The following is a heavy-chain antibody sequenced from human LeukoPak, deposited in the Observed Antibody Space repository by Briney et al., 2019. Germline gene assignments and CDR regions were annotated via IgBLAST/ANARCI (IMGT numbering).Heavy chain of an antibody. V-gene: IGHV4-34*01. CDR3: ARTGIVVVVAATSGWFDP. CDR1: GGSFSGCY. CDR2: INHSGST. Sequence: SETLSLTCAVYGGSFSGCYWSWIRQPPGKGLEWIGEINHSGSTNYNPSLKSRVTISVDTSKNQFSLKLSSVTAADTAVYYCARTGIVVVVAATSGWFDPWGQGTLVTVSS. J-gene: IGHJ5*02. D-gene: IGHD2-15*01.